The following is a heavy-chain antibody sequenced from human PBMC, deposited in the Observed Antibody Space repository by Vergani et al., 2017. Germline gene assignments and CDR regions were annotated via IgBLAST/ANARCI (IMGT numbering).Heavy chain of an antibody. J-gene: IGHJ4*02. D-gene: IGHD6-19*01. Sequence: QVQLVQSGAEVKKPGASVKVSCKASGYTFTSYGISWVRQAPGQGLEWMGWISAYNGNTNYAQKFQGRVTMTRDTSISTAYMELRSLRSDDTAVYYCARVYDSGWANGAMFYFDYWGQGTLVTVSS. CDR3: ARVYDSGWANGAMFYFDY. CDR2: ISAYNGNT. CDR1: GYTFTSYG. V-gene: IGHV1-18*01.